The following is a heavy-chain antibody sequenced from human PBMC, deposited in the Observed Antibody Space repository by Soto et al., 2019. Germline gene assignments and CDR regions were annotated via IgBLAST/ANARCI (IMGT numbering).Heavy chain of an antibody. D-gene: IGHD6-6*01. CDR1: GFTFSSYG. CDR2: IWYDGSNK. V-gene: IGHV3-33*01. Sequence: SLRVSCAASGFTFSSYGMHLVRQASGKGLAWVAVIWYDGSNKYYADSVKGRFTISRDNSKNTLYLQMNSLRAEDTAVYYCARELAARQNYYYYYGMDVWGQGTTVTVSS. CDR3: ARELAARQNYYYYYGMDV. J-gene: IGHJ6*02.